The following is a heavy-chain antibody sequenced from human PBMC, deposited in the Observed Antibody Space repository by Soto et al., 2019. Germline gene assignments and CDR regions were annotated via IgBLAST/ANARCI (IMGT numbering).Heavy chain of an antibody. CDR1: GHPLTSYA. J-gene: IGHJ5*02. D-gene: IGHD6-13*01. Sequence: XSVKVACKATGHPLTSYAMRWVRQAPGQRLEWMGWINAGNGNTKYSQKFQCRVTITRDTSASTAYMELSSLRSEDTAVYYCARDGPHSNTWDKGGWFDPCGQRTLVTVCS. CDR3: ARDGPHSNTWDKGGWFDP. CDR2: INAGNGNT. V-gene: IGHV1-3*01.